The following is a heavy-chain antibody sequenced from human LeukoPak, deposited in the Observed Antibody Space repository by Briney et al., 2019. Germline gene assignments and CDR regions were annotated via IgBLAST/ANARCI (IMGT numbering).Heavy chain of an antibody. V-gene: IGHV4-34*01. J-gene: IGHJ4*02. CDR1: GGSFSGYY. CDR2: INHSGST. CDR3: ARRSIAVAGQGPSSFDY. D-gene: IGHD6-19*01. Sequence: SETLSLTCAVYGGSFSGYYWSWIRQPPGKGLEWIGEINHSGSTNYNPSLKSRVTISVDTSKNQFSLKLSSVTAADTAVYYCARRSIAVAGQGPSSFDYWGQGTLVTVSS.